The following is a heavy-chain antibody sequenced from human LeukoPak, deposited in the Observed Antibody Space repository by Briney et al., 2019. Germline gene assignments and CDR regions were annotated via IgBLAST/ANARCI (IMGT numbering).Heavy chain of an antibody. J-gene: IGHJ6*02. Sequence: GGSLRLSCAASGFTFSSYSMNWVRQAPGKGLEWVSTISAAGDSTYYSDSVKGRFTVSRDNSKSTLFLQMNSLRAEDTAVYYCAKDYDTSGYYYNYYYGMDVWGQGTTVTVSS. CDR1: GFTFSSYS. V-gene: IGHV3-23*01. D-gene: IGHD3-22*01. CDR3: AKDYDTSGYYYNYYYGMDV. CDR2: ISAAGDST.